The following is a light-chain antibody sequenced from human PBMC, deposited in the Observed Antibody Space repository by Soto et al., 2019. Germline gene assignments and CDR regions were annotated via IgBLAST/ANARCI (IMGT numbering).Light chain of an antibody. Sequence: QSLLAQPASVSGSPGESITISCTGTSGFVGSFSLVSWYQQHPWKAPKVMISEGHRRPSGVPDRFSGSTSVNSASQTISGVQADDEADYYCCLYIGQTTYVCGTGTKVTVL. CDR3: CLYIGQTTYV. J-gene: IGLJ1*01. V-gene: IGLV2-23*01. CDR2: EGH. CDR1: SGFVGSFSL.